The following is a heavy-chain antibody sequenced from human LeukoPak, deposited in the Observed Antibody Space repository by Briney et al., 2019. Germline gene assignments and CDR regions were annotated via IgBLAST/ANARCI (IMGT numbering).Heavy chain of an antibody. Sequence: PSETLSLTCAVYGGSFSGYYWSWIRQPPGKGLEWIGQIYHSGSTNYNPSLKSRLTISVDTSKNQFSLKLSSVTAADTAVYYCARDVVRGVNNWFDPWGQGTLVTVSS. V-gene: IGHV4-34*01. CDR1: GGSFSGYY. D-gene: IGHD3-10*01. CDR3: ARDVVRGVNNWFDP. J-gene: IGHJ5*02. CDR2: IYHSGST.